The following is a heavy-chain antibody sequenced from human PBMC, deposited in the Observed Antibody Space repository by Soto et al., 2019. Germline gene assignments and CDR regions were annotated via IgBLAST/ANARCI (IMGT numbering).Heavy chain of an antibody. J-gene: IGHJ4*02. V-gene: IGHV4-34*01. D-gene: IGHD3-22*01. CDR1: GGSFSGYY. Sequence: QVQLQQWGAGLLKPSETLSLTCAVYGGSFSGYYWSWIRQPPGKGLEWIGEINHSGSTNYNPSLTSRLTISVGTSKNQFSLKLSSVTAADTAVYYCARGPRRNYYDSSGYYFAPSDYWGQGTLVTVSS. CDR3: ARGPRRNYYDSSGYYFAPSDY. CDR2: INHSGST.